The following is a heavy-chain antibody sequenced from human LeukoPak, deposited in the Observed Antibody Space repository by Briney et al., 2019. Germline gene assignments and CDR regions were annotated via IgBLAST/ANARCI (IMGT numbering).Heavy chain of an antibody. CDR3: AKDRDDYGDPETFNI. D-gene: IGHD4-17*01. CDR2: VSGNGGRT. Sequence: GGSLRLSCAASGFTFSSYAMTWVRQAPGKGLEWVSAVSGNGGRTSYADSVKGRFTISRDNSKNTLYLQMNSLRAEDTAIYYCAKDRDDYGDPETFNIWGQGTMVTVSP. V-gene: IGHV3-23*01. CDR1: GFTFSSYA. J-gene: IGHJ3*02.